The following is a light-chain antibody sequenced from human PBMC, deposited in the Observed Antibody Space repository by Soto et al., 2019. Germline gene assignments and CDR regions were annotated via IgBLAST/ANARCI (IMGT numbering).Light chain of an antibody. CDR2: KAY. V-gene: IGKV1-5*03. CDR3: QQYGSSSPWT. CDR1: QSISSW. Sequence: DIQMTQSPSTLSASVGDRVTITCRASQSISSWLAWYQQKPGKAPKLLIYKAYSLETGVPSRFNGSRSGTELTLIISSLQPDDFASYYCQQYGSSSPWTFGQETKVEIK. J-gene: IGKJ1*01.